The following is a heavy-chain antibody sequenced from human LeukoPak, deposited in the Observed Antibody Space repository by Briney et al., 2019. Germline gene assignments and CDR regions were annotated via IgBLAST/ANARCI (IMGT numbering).Heavy chain of an antibody. D-gene: IGHD2-8*01. J-gene: IGHJ4*02. V-gene: IGHV3-23*01. CDR1: GFTFSSYA. Sequence: GGSLRLSCAASGFTFSSYAMSWVRQAPGKGLEWASVISGSGGDTYYADSVKGRLTISRDISKNTLYLQMNSLSAEDTAVYYCAKGDSGMVRRYYFDYWGQGTLVTVSS. CDR2: ISGSGGDT. CDR3: AKGDSGMVRRYYFDY.